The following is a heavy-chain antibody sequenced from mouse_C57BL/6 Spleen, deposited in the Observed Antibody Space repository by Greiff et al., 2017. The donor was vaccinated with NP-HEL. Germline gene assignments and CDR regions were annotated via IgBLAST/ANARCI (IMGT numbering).Heavy chain of an antibody. V-gene: IGHV1-22*01. Sequence: VQLQQSGPELVKPGASVKMSCKASGYTFTDYNMHWVKQSHGKSLEWIGYINPNNGGTSYNQKFKGKATLTVNKSSSTAYMELRSLTSEDSAVYYCARDYYGSSYVLAYWGQGTLVTVSA. D-gene: IGHD1-1*01. CDR1: GYTFTDYN. CDR3: ARDYYGSSYVLAY. CDR2: INPNNGGT. J-gene: IGHJ3*01.